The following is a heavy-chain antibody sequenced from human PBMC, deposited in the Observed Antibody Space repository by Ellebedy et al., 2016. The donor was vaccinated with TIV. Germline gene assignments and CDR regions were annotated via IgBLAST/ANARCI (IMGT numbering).Heavy chain of an antibody. CDR2: IGDSAETT. CDR1: GFTFSNYV. V-gene: IGHV3-23*01. Sequence: GESLKISXAASGFTFSNYVMSWVRQSPGKGLEWVSVIGDSAETTFHADSVKGRFTISRDNSKNTLYLQMTSLRTENTALYYCARSGYTYGYDWFAPWGQGTLVTVSS. CDR3: ARSGYTYGYDWFAP. D-gene: IGHD5-18*01. J-gene: IGHJ5*02.